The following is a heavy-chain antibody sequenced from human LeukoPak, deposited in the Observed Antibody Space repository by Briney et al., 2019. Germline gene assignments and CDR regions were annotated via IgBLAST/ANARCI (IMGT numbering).Heavy chain of an antibody. CDR3: TRGRGSYSLDY. V-gene: IGHV3-30*01. D-gene: IGHD1-26*01. J-gene: IGHJ4*02. Sequence: HPGRSLRHSCAASGFTLSSYAMHWVRQAPGKGLEWGAIISYDGSNEHYADSVKGRFTISRDNSKNTLYLQMNSLRAEDTAIYYCTRGRGSYSLDYWGRGTLVTVSS. CDR1: GFTLSSYA. CDR2: ISYDGSNE.